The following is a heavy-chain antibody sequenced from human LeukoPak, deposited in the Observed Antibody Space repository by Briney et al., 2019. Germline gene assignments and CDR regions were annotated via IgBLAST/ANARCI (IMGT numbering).Heavy chain of an antibody. D-gene: IGHD2-15*01. CDR1: GFTFSTYS. J-gene: IGHJ4*02. V-gene: IGHV3-48*01. Sequence: GGSLRLSCAASGFTFSTYSMNWVRQAPGKGLEWVSYISSSSSTIYYADSVKGRFTISRDIAKNSLYLQMSSLRAEDTAVYYCARGEHGSNCDCWGQGTLVTVSS. CDR3: ARGEHGSNCDC. CDR2: ISSSSSTI.